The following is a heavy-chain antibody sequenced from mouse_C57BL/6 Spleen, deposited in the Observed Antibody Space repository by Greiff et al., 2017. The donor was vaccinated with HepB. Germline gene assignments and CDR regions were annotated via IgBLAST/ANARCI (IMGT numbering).Heavy chain of an antibody. D-gene: IGHD1-1*01. V-gene: IGHV1-64*01. Sequence: QVQLQQPGAELVKPGASVKLSCKASGYTFTSYWMHWVKPRPGQGLEWIGMIHPNSGSTNYNERFKSKATLTVDKSSSTAYMQLSILTSEDSAVYYCAREGVLYYYGSSLNYWYFDVWGTGTTVTVSS. CDR3: AREGVLYYYGSSLNYWYFDV. CDR2: IHPNSGST. CDR1: GYTFTSYW. J-gene: IGHJ1*03.